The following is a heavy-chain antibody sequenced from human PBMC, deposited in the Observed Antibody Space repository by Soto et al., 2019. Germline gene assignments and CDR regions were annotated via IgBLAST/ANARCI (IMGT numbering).Heavy chain of an antibody. V-gene: IGHV1-2*04. D-gene: IGHD5-18*01. Sequence: ASVKVSCKASGYTFTGYYMHWVRQAPGQGLEWMGWINPNSGGTNYAQKFQGWVTMTRDTSISTAYMELSRLRSDDTAVYYCARSGGDTAMARHDANWFDPWGQGTLVTVSS. CDR2: INPNSGGT. J-gene: IGHJ5*02. CDR3: ARSGGDTAMARHDANWFDP. CDR1: GYTFTGYY.